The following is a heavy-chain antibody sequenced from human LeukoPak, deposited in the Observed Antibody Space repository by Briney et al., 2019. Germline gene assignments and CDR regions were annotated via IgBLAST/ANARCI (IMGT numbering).Heavy chain of an antibody. J-gene: IGHJ4*02. V-gene: IGHV4-34*01. CDR1: GGSFSGSY. D-gene: IGHD3-22*01. Sequence: SETLSLTCAVYGGSFSGSYWSWIRHPPGKGPEWIGEINHSGSTNYNPSLKSRVTISVDTSKNQFSLKLSSVTAADTAVYYCATSYSSGNFDYWGQGTLVTVSS. CDR3: ATSYSSGNFDY. CDR2: INHSGST.